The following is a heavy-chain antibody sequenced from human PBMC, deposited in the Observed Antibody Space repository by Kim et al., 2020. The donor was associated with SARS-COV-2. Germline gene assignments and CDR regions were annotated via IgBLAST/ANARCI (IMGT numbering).Heavy chain of an antibody. D-gene: IGHD2-15*01. CDR3: ARARLGDGYSDAFDI. V-gene: IGHV1-69*04. Sequence: QKFQGRVTITGDKSTSTAYRELSSLRSEDTAVYYCARARLGDGYSDAFDIWGQGTMVTVSS. J-gene: IGHJ3*02.